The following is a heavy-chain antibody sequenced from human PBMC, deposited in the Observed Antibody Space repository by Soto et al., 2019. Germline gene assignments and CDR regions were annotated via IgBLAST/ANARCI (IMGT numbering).Heavy chain of an antibody. J-gene: IGHJ4*02. CDR2: IYYSGST. V-gene: IGHV4-31*03. D-gene: IGHD2-21*01. CDR3: TRGGDAYKNGH. Sequence: SETLSLTCTVSGGSISSGGYFWSWIRQHPGKGLEWIGSIYYSGSTYCNPSLKSRITISVDTSKNQFSLKLSSVTAADTAVYFCTRGGDAYKNGHWGQGTLVTVS. CDR1: GGSISSGGYF.